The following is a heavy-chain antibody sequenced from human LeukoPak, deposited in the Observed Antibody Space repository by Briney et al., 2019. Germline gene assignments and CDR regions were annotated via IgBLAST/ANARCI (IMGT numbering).Heavy chain of an antibody. CDR1: GLTFSNAW. V-gene: IGHV3-21*01. CDR2: IDPSSTYI. D-gene: IGHD2-2*01. J-gene: IGHJ4*02. CDR3: ARAPTVLVGYCSSSSCQADY. Sequence: GGSLRLSCAASGLTFSNAWMSWVRQAPGKGLEWVSAIDPSSTYIYYADSVKGRFTISRDNAENSLYLQMNSLRVEDTAVYYCARAPTVLVGYCSSSSCQADYWGQGTLVTVSS.